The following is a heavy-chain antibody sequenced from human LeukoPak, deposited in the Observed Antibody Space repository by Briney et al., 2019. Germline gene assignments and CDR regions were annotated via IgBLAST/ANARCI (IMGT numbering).Heavy chain of an antibody. Sequence: SETLSLTCAVYGGSFSGYYWSWIRQPPGKGLEWIGEINHSGSTNYNPSLESRVTISVDTSKNQFSLKLSSVTAADTAVYYCARGRYDILTGYYYYYGMDVWGKGTTVTVSS. CDR3: ARGRYDILTGYYYYYGMDV. J-gene: IGHJ6*04. CDR2: INHSGST. D-gene: IGHD3-9*01. CDR1: GGSFSGYY. V-gene: IGHV4-34*01.